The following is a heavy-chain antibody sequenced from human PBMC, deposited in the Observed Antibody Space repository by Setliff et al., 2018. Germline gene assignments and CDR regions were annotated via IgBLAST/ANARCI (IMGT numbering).Heavy chain of an antibody. J-gene: IGHJ4*02. CDR2: ISDDGSNE. V-gene: IGHV3-30*03. D-gene: IGHD5-12*01. CDR3: RPWLHETMRDY. CDR1: GFTVSTFS. Sequence: PGESLKISCAASGFTVSTFSMHWVRQAPVKGLEWVATISDDGSNEFYADSVKGRFTVFRDNSKNTLYLQMSSLRADDTAVYFCRPWLHETMRDYWGQGTLVTVS.